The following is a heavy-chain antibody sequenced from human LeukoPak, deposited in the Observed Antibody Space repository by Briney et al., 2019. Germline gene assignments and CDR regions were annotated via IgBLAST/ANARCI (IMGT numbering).Heavy chain of an antibody. D-gene: IGHD2-2*01. Sequence: GGSLRLSCRGSGFTFSSYAMNWVRQAPGSGLEWVSGISGAGASRHYADSVKGRFIISRDNARNSLYLQMNDLRAEDTGVYFCARDARSHCGTDACYGPYFDYWGQGSLVTVSS. CDR2: ISGAGASR. CDR1: GFTFSSYA. CDR3: ARDARSHCGTDACYGPYFDY. V-gene: IGHV3-23*01. J-gene: IGHJ4*02.